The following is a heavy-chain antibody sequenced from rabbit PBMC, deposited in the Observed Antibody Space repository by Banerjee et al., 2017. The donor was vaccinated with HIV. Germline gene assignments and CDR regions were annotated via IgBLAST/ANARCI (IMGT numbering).Heavy chain of an antibody. Sequence: QEQLVESGGGLVTLGGSLKLSCKASGIDFSSYGISWVRQAPGKGLEWIAYIYPDYGSTDYASWVNGRFTISLDNAQNTVFLQMTSLTAADTATYFCARGDAGYAGYGYATPYFNLWGPGTLVTVS. CDR3: ARGDAGYAGYGYATPYFNL. D-gene: IGHD6-1*01. V-gene: IGHV1S47*01. J-gene: IGHJ4*01. CDR1: GIDFSSYG. CDR2: IYPDYGST.